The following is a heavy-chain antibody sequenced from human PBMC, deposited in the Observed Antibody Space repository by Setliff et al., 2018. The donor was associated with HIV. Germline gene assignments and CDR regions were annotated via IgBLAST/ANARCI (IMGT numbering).Heavy chain of an antibody. J-gene: IGHJ4*02. Sequence: GGSLRLSCAASGFTFSSNTMNWVRQAPGKGLEWVSYISSSSSTIYYADSVKGRFTISRDNAKNSLYLQMDSLRAEDTAVYYCAPLVGATGAPSYWGQGTLVTVSS. CDR1: GFTFSSNT. CDR2: ISSSSSTI. V-gene: IGHV3-48*01. CDR3: APLVGATGAPSY. D-gene: IGHD1-26*01.